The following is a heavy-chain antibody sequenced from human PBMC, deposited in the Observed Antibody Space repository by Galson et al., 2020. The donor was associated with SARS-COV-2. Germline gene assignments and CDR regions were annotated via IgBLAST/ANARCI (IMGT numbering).Heavy chain of an antibody. CDR2: IYYSGST. J-gene: IGHJ4*02. CDR1: GGSISSYY. V-gene: IGHV4-59*01. D-gene: IGHD3-22*01. Sequence: ETSETLSLTCTVSGGSISSYYWSWIRQPPGKGLEWIGYIYYSGSTNYNPSLKSRVTISVDTSKNQFSLKLSSVTAVDTAVYYCARGLHYYDSSGYYFDYWGQGTLVTVSS. CDR3: ARGLHYYDSSGYYFDY.